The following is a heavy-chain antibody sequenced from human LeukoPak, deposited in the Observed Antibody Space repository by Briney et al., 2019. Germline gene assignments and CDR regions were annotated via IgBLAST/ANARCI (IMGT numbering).Heavy chain of an antibody. CDR2: INWNGGST. J-gene: IGHJ3*02. V-gene: IGHV3-20*01. Sequence: GINWNGGSTGYADSVKGRFTISRDNAKNSLYLQMNSLRAEDTALYHCASSMVRGAKGAFDIWGQGTMVTVSS. CDR3: ASSMVRGAKGAFDI. D-gene: IGHD3-10*01.